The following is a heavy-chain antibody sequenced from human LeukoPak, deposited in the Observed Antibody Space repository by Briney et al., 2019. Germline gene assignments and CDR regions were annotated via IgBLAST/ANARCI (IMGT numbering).Heavy chain of an antibody. CDR2: ISGSGGST. J-gene: IGHJ6*02. V-gene: IGHV3-23*01. CDR1: GFTFSSNA. CDR3: AKDGTMVRGVIRYYYYYGMDV. D-gene: IGHD3-10*01. Sequence: GGSLRLSCAASGFTFSSNAMRWGRQAPGKGVEWVSAISGSGGSTYYADSVKGRFTISRDNSKNTLYLQMNSLRAEDTAVYYCAKDGTMVRGVIRYYYYYGMDVWGQGTPVTVSS.